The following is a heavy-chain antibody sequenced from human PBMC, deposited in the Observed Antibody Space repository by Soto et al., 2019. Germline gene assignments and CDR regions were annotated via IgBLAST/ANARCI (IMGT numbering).Heavy chain of an antibody. V-gene: IGHV4-30-2*01. CDR3: ARGGTAGGYSYGFLGLSFDY. J-gene: IGHJ4*02. CDR1: GGSISSGGYS. D-gene: IGHD5-18*01. Sequence: QLQLQESGSGLVKPSQTLSLTCAVSGGSISSGGYSWSWIRQPPGKGLEWIGYIYHSGSTYYNPSLKSRVTISVDRSKNQFSLKLSSVTAADTAVYYCARGGTAGGYSYGFLGLSFDYWGQGTLVTVSS. CDR2: IYHSGST.